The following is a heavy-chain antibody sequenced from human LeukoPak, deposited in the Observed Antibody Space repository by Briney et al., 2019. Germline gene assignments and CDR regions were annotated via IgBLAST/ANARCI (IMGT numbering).Heavy chain of an antibody. D-gene: IGHD1-1*01. CDR2: TYYRSKWYN. J-gene: IGHJ4*02. Sequence: SQTLSLTCALSGDSVSSNSAAWNWIRQSPSRGLEWLGRTYYRSKWYNDYAVSVRSRITFNPDTSKNQFSLHLNSVTPEDTAVYYCAVQLERPSDFDYWGQGTLVTVSS. CDR3: AVQLERPSDFDY. V-gene: IGHV6-1*01. CDR1: GDSVSSNSAA.